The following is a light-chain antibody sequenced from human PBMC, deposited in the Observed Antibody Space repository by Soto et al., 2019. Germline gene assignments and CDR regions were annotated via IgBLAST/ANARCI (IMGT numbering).Light chain of an antibody. J-gene: IGKJ1*01. CDR1: QSLLHSNGYNY. V-gene: IGKV2-28*01. CDR3: MQALQTPRT. CDR2: LGS. Sequence: DIVMTQSPLSLPVTPGEPASISCRSSQSLLHSNGYNYLDWYRQKAGQSPQLLIYLGSNLASGVRDRFSGSGSCTDFTLKISRVEAADVGVYYCMQALQTPRTFGQGTKVEIK.